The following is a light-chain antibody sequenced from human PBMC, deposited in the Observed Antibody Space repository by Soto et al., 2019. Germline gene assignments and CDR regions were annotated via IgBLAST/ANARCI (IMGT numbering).Light chain of an antibody. CDR1: QSVSSSY. CDR2: GAS. CDR3: QLYGTSPP. Sequence: EIVLTQSPGTLSLSQGERATLSCRDSQSVSSSYLAWYQQKPGQAPRLLIYGASSRATGIPDRISGSGSGTDFTLTISRLEPEDFAVYYCQLYGTSPPFGQGTRLEIK. V-gene: IGKV3-20*01. J-gene: IGKJ5*01.